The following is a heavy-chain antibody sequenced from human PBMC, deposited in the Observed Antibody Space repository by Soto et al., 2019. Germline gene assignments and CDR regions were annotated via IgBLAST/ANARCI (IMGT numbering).Heavy chain of an antibody. J-gene: IGHJ4*02. V-gene: IGHV3-33*01. CDR1: GFTFSNYV. CDR2: IWYDGSNT. Sequence: QVQVVESGGGVVQPGRSLRVSCAASGFTFSNYVMHWVRQAPGKGLEWVAVIWYDGSNTYYADSVKGRFTISRDNSKNTLYLQMNSLRAEXTAXXXXXXXXXXXXXXXXDYWGQGTLVTVSS. CDR3: XXXXXXXXXXXXDY.